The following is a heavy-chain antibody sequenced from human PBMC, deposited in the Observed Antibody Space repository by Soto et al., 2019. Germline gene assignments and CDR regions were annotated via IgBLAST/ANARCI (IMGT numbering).Heavy chain of an antibody. Sequence: GGSLRLSCAASGFTFSSYHMTWVRQAPGKGLEWVSAISLNGGTTSYADSVKGRFTISRDNSKNTLYLQMNSLRADDTAVYYCATKMTSGSYGPFDSWGQGTLVTVSS. J-gene: IGHJ4*02. CDR2: ISLNGGTT. D-gene: IGHD1-26*01. V-gene: IGHV3-23*01. CDR1: GFTFSSYH. CDR3: ATKMTSGSYGPFDS.